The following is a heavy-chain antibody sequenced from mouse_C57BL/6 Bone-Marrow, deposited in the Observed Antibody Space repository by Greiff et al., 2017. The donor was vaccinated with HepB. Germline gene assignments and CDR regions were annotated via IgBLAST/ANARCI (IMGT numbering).Heavy chain of an antibody. CDR3: ARRGDGYSPFAY. Sequence: VQLQQSGAELVKPGASVKISCKASGYAFSSYWMNWVKQRPGKGLEWIGQIYPGDGDTNYNGKFKGKATLTADKSSSTAYMQLSSLTSEDSAVYFCARRGDGYSPFAYWGQGTLVTVSA. V-gene: IGHV1-80*01. CDR2: IYPGDGDT. D-gene: IGHD2-3*01. J-gene: IGHJ3*01. CDR1: GYAFSSYW.